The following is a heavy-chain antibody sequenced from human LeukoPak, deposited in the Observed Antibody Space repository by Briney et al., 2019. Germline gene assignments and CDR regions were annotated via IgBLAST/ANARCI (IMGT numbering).Heavy chain of an antibody. J-gene: IGHJ5*02. D-gene: IGHD4-17*01. Sequence: SETLSLTCTVSGGSITSTTYYWGWIRQPPGKGLEWIGSIYYSGSTYYNPSLKSRVTISGDTSKNQFSLKLSSVTAADTAVYYCARDDYGDYSWFDPWGQGTLVTVSS. CDR1: GGSITSTTYY. V-gene: IGHV4-39*02. CDR2: IYYSGST. CDR3: ARDDYGDYSWFDP.